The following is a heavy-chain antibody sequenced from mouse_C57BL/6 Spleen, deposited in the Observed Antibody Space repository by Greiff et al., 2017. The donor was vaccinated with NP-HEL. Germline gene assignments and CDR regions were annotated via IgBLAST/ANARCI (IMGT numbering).Heavy chain of an antibody. Sequence: VQLQQSGPELVKPGASVKMSCKASGYTFTDYNMHWVKQSHGKSLEWIGYINPNNGGTSYNQKFKGKATLTVNKSSSTAYMELRSLTSEDSAVYYCARGVTRHYYAMDYWGQGTSVTVSS. D-gene: IGHD2-2*01. CDR3: ARGVTRHYYAMDY. CDR1: GYTFTDYN. V-gene: IGHV1-22*01. CDR2: INPNNGGT. J-gene: IGHJ4*01.